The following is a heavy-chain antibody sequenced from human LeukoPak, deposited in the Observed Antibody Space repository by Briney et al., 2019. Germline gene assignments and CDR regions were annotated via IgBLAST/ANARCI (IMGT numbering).Heavy chain of an antibody. CDR2: IYASGST. Sequence: SETLSLTCTVSGDSMSDSYWSWIRQPAGKGLEWIGRIYASGSTNYNPSLKSRVTLSVDTSCNQFSLNLSSVTAADTAVYYCARVRFLEWLPFDYWGQGTLVTVSS. CDR3: ARVRFLEWLPFDY. V-gene: IGHV4-4*07. CDR1: GDSMSDSY. J-gene: IGHJ4*02. D-gene: IGHD3-3*01.